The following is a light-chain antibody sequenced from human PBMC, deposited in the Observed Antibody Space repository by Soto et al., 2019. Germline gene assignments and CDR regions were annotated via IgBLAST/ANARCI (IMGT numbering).Light chain of an antibody. CDR1: QSVSSY. J-gene: IGKJ5*01. Sequence: EIVLTQSPATLSLSPGERATLSCRPSQSVSSYLAWYQQKPGQAPRLLIYDASNRATGIPARFSGSGSGTAFTLSVSSAELDVSAVYSCEESSNWSPITFGQGTRLEIK. CDR3: EESSNWSPIT. V-gene: IGKV3-11*01. CDR2: DAS.